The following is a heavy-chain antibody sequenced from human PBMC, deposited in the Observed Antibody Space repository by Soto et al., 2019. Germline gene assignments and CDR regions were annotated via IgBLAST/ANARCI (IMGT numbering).Heavy chain of an antibody. CDR2: IGGSGGA. Sequence: GGSLRLSCAASGFTFSSYAMGWVRRPPGKGLEWVSAIGGSGGANYADSVKGRFTISRDNSKDTLYLQMNSLRADDTAVYHFVKTAEAVAGTVYGYWGQVTLATVPS. D-gene: IGHD6-19*01. CDR1: GFTFSSYA. V-gene: IGHV3-23*01. J-gene: IGHJ4*02. CDR3: VKTAEAVAGTVYGY.